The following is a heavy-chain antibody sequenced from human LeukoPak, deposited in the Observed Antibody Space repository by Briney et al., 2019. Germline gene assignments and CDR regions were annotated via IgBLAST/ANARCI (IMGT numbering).Heavy chain of an antibody. CDR3: ASLRDCTSGSCYSRLDY. Sequence: GGSLRLSCAASGFPFGTFSMYWVRQAPGKGLEWVSSISGSSNYIYYADSVKGRFTISRDNAKNSLYLQMNSLRAEDTAVYHCASLRDCTSGSCYSRLDYWGQGSLVTVSS. J-gene: IGHJ4*02. CDR1: GFPFGTFS. CDR2: ISGSSNYI. V-gene: IGHV3-21*06. D-gene: IGHD2-15*01.